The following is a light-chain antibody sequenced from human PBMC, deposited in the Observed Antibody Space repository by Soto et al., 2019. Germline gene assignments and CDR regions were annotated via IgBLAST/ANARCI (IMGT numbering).Light chain of an antibody. J-gene: IGKJ1*01. CDR2: GTS. V-gene: IGKV3-20*01. Sequence: EIVLTQSPGTLSLSPGERATLSCRASQSVASRNLAWYRQRSGQAPRLLIYGTSSRAIHTPDRFSGSGSGTDFTLTISDLEPEDFAVYFCQHFGNSLWTFGQGTKVDIK. CDR3: QHFGNSLWT. CDR1: QSVASRN.